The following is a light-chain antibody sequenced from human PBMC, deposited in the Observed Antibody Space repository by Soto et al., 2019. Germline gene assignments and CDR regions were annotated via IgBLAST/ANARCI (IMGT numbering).Light chain of an antibody. CDR2: RTS. CDR1: KSVYSNY. CDR3: QQYGSPTT. Sequence: EIVLTQSPATLSLSPGERATLSCRASKSVYSNYLAWYQQKPGQAPRLLISRTSSSATAIPDRFSGSGSGTDFTLTISRLEPEDFAVYYCQQYGSPTTFGQGTKVEIK. J-gene: IGKJ1*01. V-gene: IGKV3-20*01.